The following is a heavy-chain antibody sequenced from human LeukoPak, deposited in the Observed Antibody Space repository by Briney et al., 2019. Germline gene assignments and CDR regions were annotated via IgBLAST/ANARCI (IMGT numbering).Heavy chain of an antibody. J-gene: IGHJ6*02. V-gene: IGHV1-69*04. D-gene: IGHD5-12*01. CDR3: ACWGNSGCYYYGMDV. CDR1: GGTFCSYG. CDR2: MVLILSIA. Sequence: ASVKLSCNSSGGTFCSYGIRWVRQAPGPGIEWMGRMVLILSIANYAKTFHGRLTITADKSTHKDYLELRSLRSEDTAVYYCACWGNSGCYYYGMDVWGQGTTVTVSS.